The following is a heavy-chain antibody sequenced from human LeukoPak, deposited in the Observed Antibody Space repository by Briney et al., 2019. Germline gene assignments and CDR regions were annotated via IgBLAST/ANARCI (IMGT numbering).Heavy chain of an antibody. J-gene: IGHJ4*02. CDR1: GFIFNTYA. Sequence: GGSLTLSCAASGFIFNTYAMHWVRQAPGQGLAWVGFMRTVGRDRFYADSVKGRLTIYRDNYKKTLYLQRDSLRPEDTAMYYCTREGDFDYWGQGTLVTVSS. CDR2: MRTVGRDR. D-gene: IGHD1-26*01. V-gene: IGHV3-30*02. CDR3: TREGDFDY.